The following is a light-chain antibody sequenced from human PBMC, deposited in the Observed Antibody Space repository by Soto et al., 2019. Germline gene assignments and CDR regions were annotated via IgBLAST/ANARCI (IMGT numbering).Light chain of an antibody. CDR1: SSNIGSNT. Sequence: QSALTQPPSASGTPGQRVTISCSGSSSNIGSNTVNWYQQLPGTAPKPLIYSNNQRPSGVPDRFSGSKSGTSASLAISGLQSEDEADYYCAAWDDSLNGRVFGTGTKVTVL. V-gene: IGLV1-44*01. CDR3: AAWDDSLNGRV. CDR2: SNN. J-gene: IGLJ1*01.